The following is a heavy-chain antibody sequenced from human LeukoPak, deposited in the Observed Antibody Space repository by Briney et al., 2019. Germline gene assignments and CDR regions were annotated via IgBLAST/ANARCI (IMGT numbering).Heavy chain of an antibody. CDR2: INPDSGGT. J-gene: IGHJ4*02. Sequence: ASVKVSCKASGYTFTGYYMHWVRQAPGQGLEWMGWINPDSGGTNYAQKFQGRVIMTWDTSISTAYMELSRLRSDDTAIYYCARGRFYTSGSYYNRLDYWGQGTLVTVSS. V-gene: IGHV1-2*02. CDR1: GYTFTGYY. D-gene: IGHD3-10*01. CDR3: ARGRFYTSGSYYNRLDY.